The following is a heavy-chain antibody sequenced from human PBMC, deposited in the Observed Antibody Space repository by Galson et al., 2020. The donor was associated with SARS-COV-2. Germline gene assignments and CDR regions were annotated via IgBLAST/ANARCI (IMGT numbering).Heavy chain of an antibody. CDR3: SEHPSYAYSFDY. J-gene: IGHJ4*02. D-gene: IGHD2-15*01. CDR2: LYTGGNT. V-gene: IGHV3-66*04. CDR1: GFAVKNNF. Sequence: GGSLRLSCAASGFAVKNNFLSWVRQAPGKGLEWVSTLYTGGNTYYSDSVKGRFIISRDDSKNTLYLQMNSLRASDTAVYYCSEHPSYAYSFDYWGQGTLVTVSS.